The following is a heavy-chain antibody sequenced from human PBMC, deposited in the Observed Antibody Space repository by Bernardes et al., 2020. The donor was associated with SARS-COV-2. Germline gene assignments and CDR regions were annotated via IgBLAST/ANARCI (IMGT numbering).Heavy chain of an antibody. D-gene: IGHD1-26*01. J-gene: IGHJ3*01. CDR1: GYTFTGYY. Sequence: ASVKVSCKASGYTFTGYYMHWVRQAPGQGLEWMGWIHPNSGDTNYAQTFKGRVTMTRDTSISTAYMELSALTSDYTAVYYCAAVTWSQRDGFDFWGQGTVVTVSS. CDR2: IHPNSGDT. V-gene: IGHV1-2*02. CDR3: AAVTWSQRDGFDF.